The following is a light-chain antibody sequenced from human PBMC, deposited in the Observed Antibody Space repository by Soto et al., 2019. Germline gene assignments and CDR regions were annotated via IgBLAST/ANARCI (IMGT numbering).Light chain of an antibody. CDR1: SSDVGGYNY. CDR3: SSYTSSSTYV. CDR2: EVS. Sequence: QSALTQPASVSGSPGQSITISCTGTSSDVGGYNYVSWYQQHPGKAPKLMIYEVSNRPSGVSYRFSDSKSGNTASLTISGLQAEDEAYYYCSSYTSSSTYVFGTGTKLTVL. J-gene: IGLJ1*01. V-gene: IGLV2-14*01.